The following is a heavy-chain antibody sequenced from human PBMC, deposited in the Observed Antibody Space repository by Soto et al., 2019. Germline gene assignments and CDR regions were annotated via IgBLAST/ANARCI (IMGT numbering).Heavy chain of an antibody. D-gene: IGHD3-22*01. V-gene: IGHV3-48*01. CDR1: GFTFSTYS. CDR3: AREGDSSGWYNWFDP. J-gene: IGHJ5*02. Sequence: PGGSLRLSCAASGFTFSTYSMNWVRQAPGKGLEWVSVKGRFTISGDNAKNSLYLQMNSLRAEDTAVYYCAREGDSSGWYNWFDPWGQGTLVTVSS.